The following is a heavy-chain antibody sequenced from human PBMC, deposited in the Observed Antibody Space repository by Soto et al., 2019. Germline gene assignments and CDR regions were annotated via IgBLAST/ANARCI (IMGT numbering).Heavy chain of an antibody. V-gene: IGHV4-34*01. D-gene: IGHD3-10*01. CDR3: ARVSGIYYYGMDV. J-gene: IGHJ6*02. CDR1: GGSFSGYY. CDR2: INHSRST. Sequence: PSETLSLTCAVYGGSFSGYYWSWIRQPPGKGLEWIGEINHSRSTNYNPSIKSRVTISVDTSKNQFSLKLSSVTAADTAVYYCARVSGIYYYGMDVWGQGTTVTVSS.